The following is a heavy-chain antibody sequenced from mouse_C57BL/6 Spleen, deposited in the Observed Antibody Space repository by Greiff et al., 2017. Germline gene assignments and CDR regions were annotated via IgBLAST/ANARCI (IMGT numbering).Heavy chain of an antibody. CDR2: IHPNSGST. CDR3: ARGYYYGSSYDY. Sequence: VQLQQSGAELVKPGASVKLSCKASGYTFTSYWMHWVKQRPGQGLEWIGMIHPNSGSTNYNEKFKSKATLTVDKSSSTAYMQLSSLTSEDSAVYYCARGYYYGSSYDYWGQGTTLTGSS. J-gene: IGHJ2*01. CDR1: GYTFTSYW. D-gene: IGHD1-1*01. V-gene: IGHV1-64*01.